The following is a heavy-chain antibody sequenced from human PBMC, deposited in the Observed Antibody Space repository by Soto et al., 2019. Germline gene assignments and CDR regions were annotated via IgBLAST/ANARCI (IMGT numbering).Heavy chain of an antibody. CDR1: GFTFSSYA. V-gene: IGHV3-30-3*01. J-gene: IGHJ6*02. Sequence: PGGSLRLSCAASGFTFSSYAMHWVRQAPGKGLEWVAVISYDGSNKYYADSVKGRFTISRDNSKNTLYLQMTSLRAEDTALYYCTRASSDRNHMEVWGPGTTVTVSS. CDR2: ISYDGSNK. CDR3: TRASSDRNHMEV.